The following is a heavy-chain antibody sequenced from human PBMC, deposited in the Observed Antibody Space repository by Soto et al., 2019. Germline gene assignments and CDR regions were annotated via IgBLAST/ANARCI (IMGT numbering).Heavy chain of an antibody. CDR3: ARDGYSSSWYPVGYYYYYGMDV. CDR1: GFTFSSYW. CDR2: IKQDGSEK. V-gene: IGHV3-7*01. D-gene: IGHD6-13*01. Sequence: TGGSLRLSCAASGFTFSSYWMSWVRQAPGKGLEWVANIKQDGSEKYYVDSVKGRFTISRDNAKNSLYLQMNSLRAEDTAVYYCARDGYSSSWYPVGYYYYYGMDVWGQGTTVTVSS. J-gene: IGHJ6*02.